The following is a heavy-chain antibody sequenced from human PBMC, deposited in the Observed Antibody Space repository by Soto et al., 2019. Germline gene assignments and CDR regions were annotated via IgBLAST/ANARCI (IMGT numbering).Heavy chain of an antibody. D-gene: IGHD3-3*01. J-gene: IGHJ5*02. CDR2: IYYSGST. Sequence: SETLSLTCTVSGGSISSGDYYWSWIRQPPGKGLEWIGYIYYSGSTYYNPSLKSRVTISIDTSKKQLTLKLSSVTAADTAVYYCARGLYDFWSGYYTGIYNWFDPWGQGTLVTVSS. CDR1: GGSISSGDYY. V-gene: IGHV4-30-4*01. CDR3: ARGLYDFWSGYYTGIYNWFDP.